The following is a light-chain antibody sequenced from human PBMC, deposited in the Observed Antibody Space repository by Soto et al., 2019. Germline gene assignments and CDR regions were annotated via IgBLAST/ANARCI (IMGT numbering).Light chain of an antibody. Sequence: QSVLTQPPSVSAAPGQKVTISCSGGSSNIGNNYVSWYQQLPGTAPNLLIFDDNKRPSGIPDRFSGSKSGTSATLGITGLQTGDEADYYCGTWDSSLTAGVFGGGTKVTVL. V-gene: IGLV1-51*01. CDR1: SSNIGNNY. CDR2: DDN. CDR3: GTWDSSLTAGV. J-gene: IGLJ2*01.